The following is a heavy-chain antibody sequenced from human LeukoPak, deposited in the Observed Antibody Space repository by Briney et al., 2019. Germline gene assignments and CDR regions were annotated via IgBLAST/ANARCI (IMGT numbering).Heavy chain of an antibody. CDR1: GFTFSSYA. D-gene: IGHD3-10*01. V-gene: IGHV3-30*04. CDR3: ARSQGVRGVLTRRGYFDY. J-gene: IGHJ4*02. Sequence: GRSLRLSCAASGFTFSSYAMHWVRQAPGKGLEWVAAISYDGSNKYYADSVKGRFTISRDNSKNTLYLQMNSLRAEDTAVYYCARSQGVRGVLTRRGYFDYWGQGTLVTVSS. CDR2: ISYDGSNK.